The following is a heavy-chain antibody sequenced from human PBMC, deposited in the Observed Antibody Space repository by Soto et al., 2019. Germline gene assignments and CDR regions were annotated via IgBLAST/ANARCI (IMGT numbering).Heavy chain of an antibody. CDR3: ARTQTMLYYYDSRFDP. CDR2: IYYSGST. Sequence: QLQLQESGPGLVKPSETLSLTCTVSGGSISSSSYYWGWIRQPPGKGLEWIGSIYYSGSTYYNPSLKSRVTISVDTSKNQFSLKLSSVTAADTALYYCARTQTMLYYYDSRFDPWGQGTLVSVSS. CDR1: GGSISSSSYY. J-gene: IGHJ5*02. V-gene: IGHV4-39*01. D-gene: IGHD3-22*01.